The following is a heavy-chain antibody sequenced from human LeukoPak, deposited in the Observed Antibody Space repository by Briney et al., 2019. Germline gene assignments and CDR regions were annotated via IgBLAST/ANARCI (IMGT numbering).Heavy chain of an antibody. V-gene: IGHV1-69*05. CDR3: ARTTEQQLVRGGFDP. CDR2: IIPIFGTA. D-gene: IGHD6-13*01. J-gene: IGHJ5*02. CDR1: GGTFSSYA. Sequence: GASVKVCCKASGGTFSSYAISWVRQAPGQGLEWMGGIIPIFGTANYAQKFQGRVTITTDESTSTAYMELSSLRSEDTAVYYCARTTEQQLVRGGFDPWGQGTLVTVSS.